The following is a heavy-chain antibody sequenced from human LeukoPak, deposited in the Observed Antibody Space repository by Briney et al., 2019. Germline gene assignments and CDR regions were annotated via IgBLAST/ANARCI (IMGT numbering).Heavy chain of an antibody. CDR2: INAGNGNT. D-gene: IGHD3-10*01. CDR3: AREGREGNFDY. CDR1: GYTFTSYA. J-gene: IGHJ4*02. V-gene: IGHV1-3*01. Sequence: ASVKVSCKASGYTFTSYAMHWVRQAPGQRLEWMGWINAGNGNTKYSQKFQGRVTITRDTSASTAYMELSSLRSEDSAVYYCAREGREGNFDYWGQGTLVTVSS.